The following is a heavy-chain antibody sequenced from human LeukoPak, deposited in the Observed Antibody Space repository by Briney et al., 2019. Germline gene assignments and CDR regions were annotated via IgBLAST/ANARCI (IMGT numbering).Heavy chain of an antibody. J-gene: IGHJ4*02. D-gene: IGHD2/OR15-2a*01. CDR3: AHLKNRGVFDY. V-gene: IGHV3-30-3*01. CDR1: GLAFSRYA. Sequence: PGGSLRLSCAGSGLAFSRYAMYWVRRAPGKGVRWVVFIEYVGSNKKYEYTVKGRFTISRDNSKNTLYLQMNSVRSEDTAVYYCAHLKNRGVFDYWGQGTLVTVSS. CDR2: IEYVGSNK.